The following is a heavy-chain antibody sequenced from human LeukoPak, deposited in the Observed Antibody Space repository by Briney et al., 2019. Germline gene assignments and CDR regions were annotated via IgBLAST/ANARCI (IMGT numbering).Heavy chain of an antibody. Sequence: GRSLRLSCAASGFTFSSYAMHWVRQAPGKGLEWVAVISYDGSNKYYADSVQDRFTISRDNSKNALYLQMNSLRAEDTAVYYCARDGDYYDSSGYSYYYMDVWGKGTTVTVSS. CDR3: ARDGDYYDSSGYSYYYMDV. CDR2: ISYDGSNK. D-gene: IGHD3-22*01. J-gene: IGHJ6*03. CDR1: GFTFSSYA. V-gene: IGHV3-30*04.